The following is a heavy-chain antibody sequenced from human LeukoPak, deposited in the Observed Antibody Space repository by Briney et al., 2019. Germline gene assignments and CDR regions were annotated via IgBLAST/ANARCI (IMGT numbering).Heavy chain of an antibody. D-gene: IGHD3-16*01. CDR3: ENPPGG. CDR2: ISWNSGSI. CDR1: GFSFSSYG. Sequence: PGGSLRLSWEASGFSFSSYGMSWVRQAPGKGLEWVSGISWNSGSIGYADSVKGRFTISRDNAKNSPYLQMNSLRAEDTALYYCENPPGGGGQGPLAPVSS. J-gene: IGHJ4*02. V-gene: IGHV3-9*01.